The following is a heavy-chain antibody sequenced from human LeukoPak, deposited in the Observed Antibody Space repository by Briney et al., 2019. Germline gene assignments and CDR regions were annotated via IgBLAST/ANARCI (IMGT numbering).Heavy chain of an antibody. CDR3: ARFGPSIAAAGIDY. V-gene: IGHV4-34*01. Sequence: SETLSLTCAVYGGSFSGYYWSWIRQPPGKGLEWIGEINHSGSTNYNPSLKSRVTISVDTSKNQFSLKLSSVTAADTAVYYCARFGPSIAAAGIDYWGQGTLVTVSS. CDR1: GGSFSGYY. J-gene: IGHJ4*02. CDR2: INHSGST. D-gene: IGHD6-13*01.